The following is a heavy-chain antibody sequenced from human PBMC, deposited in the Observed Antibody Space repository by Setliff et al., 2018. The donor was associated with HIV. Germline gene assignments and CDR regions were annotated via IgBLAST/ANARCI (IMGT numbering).Heavy chain of an antibody. D-gene: IGHD6-19*01. CDR1: GGSFSGYY. Sequence: SETLSLTCAVYGGSFSGYYWSWIRQPPGKGLEWIGEINHSGSTNYNPSLKSRITISVDTSKNQFSLKLSSVTAADTAVYYCARGKGSGWYLRFDYWGQGTLVTVSS. CDR2: INHSGST. J-gene: IGHJ4*02. CDR3: ARGKGSGWYLRFDY. V-gene: IGHV4-34*01.